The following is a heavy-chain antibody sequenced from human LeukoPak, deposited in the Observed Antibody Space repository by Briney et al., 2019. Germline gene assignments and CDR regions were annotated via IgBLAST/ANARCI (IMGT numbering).Heavy chain of an antibody. Sequence: GTSLRLSCAASGFNFSSYAMHWVRQAPGEGLEWVGLISYGGIDKSYADSVKGRFTISRDSSKRTLYLQMNSLRAEDTAMYYCARESWSNSVAFDIWGLGTMVIVSS. V-gene: IGHV3-30*04. D-gene: IGHD4-23*01. CDR1: GFNFSSYA. CDR2: ISYGGIDK. CDR3: ARESWSNSVAFDI. J-gene: IGHJ3*02.